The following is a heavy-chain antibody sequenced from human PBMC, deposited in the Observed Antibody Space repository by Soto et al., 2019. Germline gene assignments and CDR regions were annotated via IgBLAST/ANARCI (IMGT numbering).Heavy chain of an antibody. CDR3: ARDGEAYFDWLLKSPYYYGMDV. J-gene: IGHJ6*02. V-gene: IGHV3-11*05. Sequence: PGGSLRLSCAASGFTFSDYYMSWIRQAPGKGLEWVSYISSSSSYTNYADSVKGRFTISRDNAKNSLYLQMNSLRAEDTAVYYCARDGEAYFDWLLKSPYYYGMDVWGQGTTVTVSS. D-gene: IGHD3-9*01. CDR1: GFTFSDYY. CDR2: ISSSSSYT.